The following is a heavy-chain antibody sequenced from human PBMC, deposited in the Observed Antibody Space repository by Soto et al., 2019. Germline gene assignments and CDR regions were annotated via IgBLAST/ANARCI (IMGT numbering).Heavy chain of an antibody. CDR3: TRHRRRYYYDSSSYYYSGMDV. J-gene: IGHJ6*01. CDR2: FYLGDSET. V-gene: IGHV5-51*01. Sequence: GESLKISCKGSGYKFTSYWLGWVRQMPGKGLEWMGLFYLGDSETRYSPSFQGRVSISADTSISTAYLQWRSLKASDTAMYYCTRHRRRYYYDSSSYYYSGMDVWGQGTTVNISS. D-gene: IGHD3-22*01. CDR1: GYKFTSYW.